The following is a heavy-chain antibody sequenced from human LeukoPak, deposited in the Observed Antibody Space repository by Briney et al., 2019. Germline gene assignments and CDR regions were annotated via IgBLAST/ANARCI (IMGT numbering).Heavy chain of an antibody. V-gene: IGHV1-2*02. D-gene: IGHD2/OR15-2a*01. CDR3: ARVSEYYYFDY. CDR1: GYTFNGYL. CDR2: INPNSGGT. J-gene: IGHJ4*02. Sequence: ASVKVSCKASGYTFNGYLMHWVRQAPGQGPEWMGWINPNSGGTNYAQKFQGRVIMTRDTSISTAYMELSRLRSDDTAVYYCARVSEYYYFDYWGQGTLVTVSS.